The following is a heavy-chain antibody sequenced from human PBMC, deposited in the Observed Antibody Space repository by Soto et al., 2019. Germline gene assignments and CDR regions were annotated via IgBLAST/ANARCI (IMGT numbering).Heavy chain of an antibody. D-gene: IGHD1-20*01. J-gene: IGHJ4*02. CDR2: ISANDVGT. V-gene: IGHV3-23*01. CDR1: GFTLRNYA. Sequence: GGSLRLSCEASGFTLRNYAMTWVRQAPGKGLEWVSLISANDVGTYYAASVKTRFTISTVQSRNTVYLQMDSLRADDTAIYYCAKAKNNYNWDNRPPFDYWGQGTLVTVSS. CDR3: AKAKNNYNWDNRPPFDY.